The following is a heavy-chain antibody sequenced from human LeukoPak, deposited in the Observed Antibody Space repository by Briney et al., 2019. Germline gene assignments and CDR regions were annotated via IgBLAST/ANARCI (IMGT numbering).Heavy chain of an antibody. J-gene: IGHJ5*02. Sequence: ASVKVSCKASGYTFTSYYMHWVRQAPGQGLEWMGIINPSGGSTSYAQKFQGRVTMTRDTSTSTVYMELSSLRSEDTAVYYRARDIEVNWFDPWGQGTLVTVSS. V-gene: IGHV1-46*01. CDR1: GYTFTSYY. CDR2: INPSGGST. CDR3: ARDIEVNWFDP.